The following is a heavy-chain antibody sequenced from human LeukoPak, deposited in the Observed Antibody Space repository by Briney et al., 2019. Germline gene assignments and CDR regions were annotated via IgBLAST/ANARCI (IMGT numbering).Heavy chain of an antibody. D-gene: IGHD3-3*01. V-gene: IGHV4-59*01. CDR3: ARLHYDFWGVNYYYYMDV. J-gene: IGHJ6*03. Sequence: SETLSLTCTVSGGSTSSYYWSWIRQPPGKGLEWIGYIYYSGSTNYNPSLKSRVTISVDTSKNQFSLKLSSVTAADTAVYYCARLHYDFWGVNYYYYMDVWGEGTTVTVSS. CDR2: IYYSGST. CDR1: GGSTSSYY.